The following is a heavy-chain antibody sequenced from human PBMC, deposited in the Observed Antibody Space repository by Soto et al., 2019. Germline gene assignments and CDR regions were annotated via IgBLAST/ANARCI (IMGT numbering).Heavy chain of an antibody. D-gene: IGHD3-10*01. V-gene: IGHV5-10-1*03. Sequence: EVQLVQSGAEVKKPGESLRISCKGSGYSFTTYWISWVRQMPGKGLEWMGRIDPSDSYSKYSPSFQGHVTISADKSISTAYLQWSSLKASDTAMYYCARGYYGSAPDYYYGMDVWGQGTTVTVSS. CDR1: GYSFTTYW. J-gene: IGHJ6*02. CDR3: ARGYYGSAPDYYYGMDV. CDR2: IDPSDSYS.